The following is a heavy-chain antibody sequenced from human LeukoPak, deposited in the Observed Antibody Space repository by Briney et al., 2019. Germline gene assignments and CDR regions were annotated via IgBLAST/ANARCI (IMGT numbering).Heavy chain of an antibody. J-gene: IGHJ3*02. CDR1: GGSLNNYF. CDR2: IFYSGAD. Sequence: PSETLSLTCTVSGGSLNNYFWSWIRQPPGKGLEWIGYIFYSGADKYNPALSSRVSLSIDTSKNQFSLKLSSVTAADTAVYYCARPASSGDDAFDIWGQGTMVTVSS. D-gene: IGHD3-10*01. CDR3: ARPASSGDDAFDI. V-gene: IGHV4-59*12.